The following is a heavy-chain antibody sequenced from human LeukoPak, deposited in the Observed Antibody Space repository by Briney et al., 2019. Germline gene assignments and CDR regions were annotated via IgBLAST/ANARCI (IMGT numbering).Heavy chain of an antibody. CDR1: GFTFSIYT. V-gene: IGHV3-21*01. CDR2: ITTSSSPI. D-gene: IGHD4-23*01. CDR3: ARDRPDYGGNLDIDY. J-gene: IGHJ4*02. Sequence: GGSLRLSCAASGFTFSIYTMKWVRQAPGKGLEWVSSITTSSSPIYYADSVKGRFTISRDYAKKSLSLEMNSLRAEDTAVYYCARDRPDYGGNLDIDYWGQGTLVTVSS.